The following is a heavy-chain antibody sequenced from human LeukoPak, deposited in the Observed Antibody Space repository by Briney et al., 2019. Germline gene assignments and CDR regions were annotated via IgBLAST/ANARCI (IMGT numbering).Heavy chain of an antibody. V-gene: IGHV3-23*01. CDR2: ITGSGDNT. D-gene: IGHD4-17*01. Sequence: GGSLRLSCAASGFTFSSYALTWVRQAPGKGLEWVSAITGSGDNTNYADSVKGRLTISRDDSKNTLYLQMNSLRAEDTAVYYCTKGLPYRDLFPKDAWGQGTLVTVSS. CDR3: TKGLPYRDLFPKDA. CDR1: GFTFSSYA. J-gene: IGHJ5*02.